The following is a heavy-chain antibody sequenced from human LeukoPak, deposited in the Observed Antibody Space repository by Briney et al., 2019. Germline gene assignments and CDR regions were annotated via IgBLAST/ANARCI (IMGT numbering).Heavy chain of an antibody. D-gene: IGHD5-12*01. J-gene: IGHJ6*02. CDR2: IRSKANSYAT. CDR1: GVTFSGSA. Sequence: GGSLKLSCAASGVTFSGSAMHWVRQASGKGLEWVGRIRSKANSYATAYAASVKGRFTISRDDSKNTAYLQMNSLKTEDTAVYYCTSRDIVGSPMDVWGQGTTVTVSS. V-gene: IGHV3-73*01. CDR3: TSRDIVGSPMDV.